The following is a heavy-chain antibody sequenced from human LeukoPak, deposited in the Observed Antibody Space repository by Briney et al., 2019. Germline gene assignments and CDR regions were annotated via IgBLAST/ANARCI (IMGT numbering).Heavy chain of an antibody. CDR2: VCANSDSP. V-gene: IGHV3-23*01. CDR3: AKWPRGVVPPSPNDAFDV. J-gene: IGHJ3*01. CDR1: GFSFTNFA. Sequence: PGGSLRLSCAASGFSFTNFAMSWVRQAPGKGLEWVSAVCANSDSPYYANSVKGRFTISRDNSKNTLFLQMNSLRLEDTAVYFCAKWPRGVVPPSPNDAFDVWGPGTMVTVS. D-gene: IGHD3-10*01.